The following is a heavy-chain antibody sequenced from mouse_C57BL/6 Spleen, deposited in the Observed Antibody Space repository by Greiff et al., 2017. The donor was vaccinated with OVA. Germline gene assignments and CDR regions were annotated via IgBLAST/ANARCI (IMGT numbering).Heavy chain of an antibody. CDR2: INPNNGGT. Sequence: EVQLQQSGPELVKPGASVKISCKASGYTFTDYYMNWVKQSHGKSLEWIGDINPNNGGTSYNQKVKGKATLTVDKSSSTAYMELRSLTSEDSAFYYCAMQTGTGFAYWGQGTLVTVSA. CDR1: GYTFTDYY. V-gene: IGHV1-26*01. D-gene: IGHD4-1*01. J-gene: IGHJ3*01. CDR3: AMQTGTGFAY.